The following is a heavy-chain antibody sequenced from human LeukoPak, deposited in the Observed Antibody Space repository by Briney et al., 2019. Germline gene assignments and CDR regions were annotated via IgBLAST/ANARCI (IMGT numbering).Heavy chain of an antibody. D-gene: IGHD2-2*02. V-gene: IGHV1-3*01. CDR3: ARGGYCSSTSCYTKPPFDY. J-gene: IGHJ4*02. CDR2: INAGNGNT. CDR1: GYTFTSYA. Sequence: ASVKVSCKASGYTFTSYAMHWVRQAPGQRLEWMGWINAGNGNTKYSQKFQGRVTITRDTSASTAYMELGSLRSEDTAVYYRARGGYCSSTSCYTKPPFDYWGQGTLVTVPS.